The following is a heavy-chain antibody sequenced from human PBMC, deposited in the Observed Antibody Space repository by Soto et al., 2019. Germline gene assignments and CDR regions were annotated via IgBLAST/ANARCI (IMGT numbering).Heavy chain of an antibody. V-gene: IGHV4-59*01. CDR2: IYYSGST. J-gene: IGHJ5*02. Sequence: QVQLQESGPGLVKPSETLSLTCTVSGGSISSYYWSWIRQPPGKGLERIGYIYYSGSTNYNPSLKSRVTISVDTSKNQFSLKLSSVTAADTAVYYCARGQKYSSSSWFDPWGQGTLVTVSS. CDR3: ARGQKYSSSSWFDP. CDR1: GGSISSYY. D-gene: IGHD6-6*01.